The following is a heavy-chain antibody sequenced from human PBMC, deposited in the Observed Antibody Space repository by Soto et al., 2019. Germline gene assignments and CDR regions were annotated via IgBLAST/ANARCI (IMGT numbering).Heavy chain of an antibody. D-gene: IGHD3-3*01. CDR2: INPSGGST. V-gene: IGHV1-46*01. CDR1: GYTFTSYY. J-gene: IGHJ6*02. Sequence: GAAVKVSCKASGYTFTSYYMHWVRQAPGQGLEWMGIINPSGGSTSYAQKFQGRVTMTRDTSTSTVYMELSSLRSEDTAVYYCARGGDNVLRFLEWSLASYYFYGMDVWGQGTTVTVSS. CDR3: ARGGDNVLRFLEWSLASYYFYGMDV.